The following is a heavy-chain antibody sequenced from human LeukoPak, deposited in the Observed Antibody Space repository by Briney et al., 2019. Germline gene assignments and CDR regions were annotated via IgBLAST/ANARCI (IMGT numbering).Heavy chain of an antibody. CDR3: GRVGGRSKAAKGDAFDI. D-gene: IGHD6-6*01. J-gene: IGHJ3*02. CDR2: ISSGSTYM. CDR1: GFTFSSYS. V-gene: IGHV3-21*01. Sequence: PGGSLRLSCAASGFTFSSYSMNWVRQAPGKGLEWVSSISSGSTYMYHADSVKGRFTTSRDNAQNSMYLQMNSLRAEDTAVYYCGRVGGRSKAAKGDAFDIWGQGTMVVVSS.